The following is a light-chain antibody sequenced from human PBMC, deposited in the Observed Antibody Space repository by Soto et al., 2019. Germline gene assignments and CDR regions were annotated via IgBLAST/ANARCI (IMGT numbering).Light chain of an antibody. CDR1: QSVSSY. V-gene: IGKV3-11*01. J-gene: IGKJ1*01. CDR3: QQRSSWPRT. Sequence: EIVLTQSPATLSLSPGERATLACRASQSVSSYLAWYQQKPGQAPRVVIYDASNRATGIPPRFSGSGSGTDFTLTISSLEPGDFAVYYCQQRSSWPRTFGQGTKVEIK. CDR2: DAS.